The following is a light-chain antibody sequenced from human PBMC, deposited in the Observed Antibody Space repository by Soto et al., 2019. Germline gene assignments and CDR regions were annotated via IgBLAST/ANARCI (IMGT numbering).Light chain of an antibody. J-gene: IGLJ2*01. Sequence: QSALTQPASVSESPGQSITISCTGTSSNVGRYNYVSWYQQHPGKAPKIIIYDVSYRPSGVSTRFSGSKSGNTASLTISGLQAEDGADYYCSSYTRSSTVIFGGGTKLTVL. CDR3: SSYTRSSTVI. V-gene: IGLV2-14*03. CDR2: DVS. CDR1: SSNVGRYNY.